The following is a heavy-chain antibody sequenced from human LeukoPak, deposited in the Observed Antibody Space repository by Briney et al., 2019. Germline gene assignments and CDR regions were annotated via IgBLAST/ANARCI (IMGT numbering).Heavy chain of an antibody. D-gene: IGHD2-2*01. V-gene: IGHV4-31*03. CDR2: IYYSGST. CDR1: GGSISSGGYY. Sequence: NPSQTLSLTCTVSGGSISSGGYYWSWIRQHPGKGLEWIGYIYYSGSTYYNPSLKSRVTISVDTSKNQFSLKLSSVTAADTAVYYCARMGLEIVVITAAPARPVRWFDPWGQGTLVTVSS. CDR3: ARMGLEIVVITAAPARPVRWFDP. J-gene: IGHJ5*02.